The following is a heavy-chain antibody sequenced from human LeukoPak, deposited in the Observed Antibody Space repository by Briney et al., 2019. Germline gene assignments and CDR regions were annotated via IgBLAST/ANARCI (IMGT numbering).Heavy chain of an antibody. V-gene: IGHV3-64D*06. Sequence: GGSLRLSFSASGFNFRISAIHWVRQAPGKGLQNVSVISGNGVTTSYADSVKGRVTVSRHNSKNMVYLQMSSLRADGRVVHRCVEDSRESDNICFFYWGQGTLVTVSS. CDR1: GFNFRISA. CDR2: ISGNGVTT. CDR3: VEDSRESDNICFFY. D-gene: IGHD3/OR15-3a*01. J-gene: IGHJ1*01.